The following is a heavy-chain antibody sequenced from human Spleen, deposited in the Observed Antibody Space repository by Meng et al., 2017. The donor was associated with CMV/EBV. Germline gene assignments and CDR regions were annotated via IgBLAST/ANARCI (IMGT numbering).Heavy chain of an antibody. Sequence: GGSLRLSCAASGFTFNNFWMTWVRQPPGKGLEWVANIKEDGTKRYYVDSVKGRFTISRDNAKSSLYLQMNGLRAEDTAVYYCAISGPYKGALEHWGQGTLVTVSS. D-gene: IGHD1-26*01. J-gene: IGHJ4*02. CDR2: IKEDGTKR. CDR1: GFTFNNFW. CDR3: AISGPYKGALEH. V-gene: IGHV3-7*01.